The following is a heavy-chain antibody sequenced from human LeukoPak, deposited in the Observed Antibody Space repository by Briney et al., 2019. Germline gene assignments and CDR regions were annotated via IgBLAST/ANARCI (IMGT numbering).Heavy chain of an antibody. J-gene: IGHJ2*01. CDR1: GGSISSGSYY. V-gene: IGHV4-61*02. CDR3: ARDGDGYNGWYFDL. Sequence: MTSETLSLTCTVSGGSISSGSYYWSWIRQPAGKGLEWIGRIYTSGSTNYNPSLKSRVTISVDTSKNQFSLKLSSVTAADTAVYYCARDGDGYNGWYFDLWGRGTLVTVSS. CDR2: IYTSGST. D-gene: IGHD5-24*01.